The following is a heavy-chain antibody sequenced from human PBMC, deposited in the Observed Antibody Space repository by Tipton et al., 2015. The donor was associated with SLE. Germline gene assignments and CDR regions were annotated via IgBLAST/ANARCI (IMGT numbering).Heavy chain of an antibody. CDR1: GFTFSNAW. D-gene: IGHD3-10*01. CDR3: GSVDYPHYGVDV. J-gene: IGHJ6*02. Sequence: SLRLSCAASGFTFSNAWMSWVRQAPGKGLEWVANINQDGSRKHYVDSVKGRFSISRDNAKNSGYVQLNSLRAEDTAVYYCGSVDYPHYGVDVWGQGTTVTVSS. CDR2: INQDGSRK. V-gene: IGHV3-7*01.